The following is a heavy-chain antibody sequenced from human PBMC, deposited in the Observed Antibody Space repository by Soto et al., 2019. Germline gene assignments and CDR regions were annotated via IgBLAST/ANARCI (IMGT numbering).Heavy chain of an antibody. J-gene: IGHJ4*02. D-gene: IGHD2-2*01. V-gene: IGHV3-64*01. CDR3: AREGYCSSTSCYSFDY. Sequence: GGSLRLSCAASGFTFSSYAMHWVRQAPGKGLEYVSAISSNGGSTYYANSVKGRFTISRDNSKNTLYLQMGSLRAEDMAVYYGAREGYCSSTSCYSFDYWGQGTLVTVSS. CDR2: ISSNGGST. CDR1: GFTFSSYA.